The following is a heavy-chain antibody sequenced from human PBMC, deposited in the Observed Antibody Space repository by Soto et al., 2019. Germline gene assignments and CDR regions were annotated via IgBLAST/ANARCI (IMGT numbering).Heavy chain of an antibody. CDR1: GGSISNRDYY. D-gene: IGHD3-10*01. CDR3: SRRERLGKPMGAFDI. V-gene: IGHV4-39*01. CDR2: IYYSGST. J-gene: IGHJ3*02. Sequence: SETLSLTCTVSGGSISNRDYYWGWIRQPPGKGLEWIGSIYYSGSTYYHPSLKSRVTISVDTAKNQFSLKLCSVSAADTTVYYCSRRERLGKPMGAFDIWGQGTMVNVSS.